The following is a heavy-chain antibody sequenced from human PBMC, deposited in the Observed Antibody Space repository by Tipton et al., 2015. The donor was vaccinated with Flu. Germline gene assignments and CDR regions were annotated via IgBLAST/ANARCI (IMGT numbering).Heavy chain of an antibody. V-gene: IGHV3-23*01. CDR1: GFTFSSYA. J-gene: IGHJ4*02. CDR2: ISGSGGST. CDR3: AKRGRRQESFDY. Sequence: SLRLSCAASGFTFSSYAMSWARQAPGKGLEWVSAISGSGGSTYYADSVKGRFTISRDNSKNTLYLQMNSLRAEDTAVYYCAKRGRRQESFDYWGQGTLVTVSS.